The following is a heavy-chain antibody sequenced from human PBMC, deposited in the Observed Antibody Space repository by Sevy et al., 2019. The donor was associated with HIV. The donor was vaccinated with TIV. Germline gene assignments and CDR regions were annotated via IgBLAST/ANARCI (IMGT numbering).Heavy chain of an antibody. J-gene: IGHJ4*02. CDR3: MTTVTTVDY. CDR1: GFALSSYW. D-gene: IGHD4-17*01. V-gene: IGHV3-7*01. Sequence: GGSLRLSCVASGFALSSYWMNWVRQAPGKGLEWVANIKQDGSVKYYVDSVKGRFTISRDNAKNSLYLQMNSLRAEDTAVYYCMTTVTTVDYWGQGTLVTVSS. CDR2: IKQDGSVK.